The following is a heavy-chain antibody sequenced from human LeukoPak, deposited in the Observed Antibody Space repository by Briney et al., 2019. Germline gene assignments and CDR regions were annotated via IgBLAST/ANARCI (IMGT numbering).Heavy chain of an antibody. CDR3: ARGLRDYGDDY. CDR2: IYYSGST. D-gene: IGHD4-17*01. V-gene: IGHV4-59*01. J-gene: IGHJ4*02. Sequence: PSETLSLTCTVSGGSISSYYWSWIRQPPGKGLEWIGYIYYSGSTNYNPSLKSRVTISVDTSKNQFSLKLSSVSAADTAVYYCARGLRDYGDDYWGQGALVTVSS. CDR1: GGSISSYY.